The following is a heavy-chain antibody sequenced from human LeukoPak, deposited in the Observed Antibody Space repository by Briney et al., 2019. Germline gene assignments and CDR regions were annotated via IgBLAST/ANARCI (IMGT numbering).Heavy chain of an antibody. Sequence: ASVTVSCKASGYTFTSYDINWVRQAPGQGIEWMGWMNPNSGNTGYAQKFQGRVTITRNTSISTAYMELRSLRSDDTAVYYCARGESEMATITESSDYWGQGTLVTISS. CDR3: ARGESEMATITESSDY. CDR1: GYTFTSYD. V-gene: IGHV1-8*03. D-gene: IGHD5-24*01. CDR2: MNPNSGNT. J-gene: IGHJ4*02.